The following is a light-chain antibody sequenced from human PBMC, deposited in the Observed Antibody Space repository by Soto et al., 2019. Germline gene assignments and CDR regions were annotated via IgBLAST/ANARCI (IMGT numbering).Light chain of an antibody. CDR1: SSNIGAPYD. CDR2: GNS. Sequence: QSVLTQPPSVSGAPGQRVTISCTGSSSNIGAPYDVHWYQQSPGTAPKLLIYGNSNRPSGVPVRFSGSKSGTSASLAITGLQAEDEADYYCQSYDSSLSAYVFGTGTKVTVL. CDR3: QSYDSSLSAYV. J-gene: IGLJ1*01. V-gene: IGLV1-40*01.